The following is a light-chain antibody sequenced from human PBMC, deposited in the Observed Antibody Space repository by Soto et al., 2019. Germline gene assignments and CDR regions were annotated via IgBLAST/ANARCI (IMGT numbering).Light chain of an antibody. CDR1: QSVSSY. J-gene: IGKJ2*01. Sequence: EIVLTQSPATLSLSPGERATLSCGASQSVSSYLAWYQQKPGLAPRLLIYDASSRATGIPDRFSGSGSGTDFTLTISRLEPEDFAVYYCQQYGNSPYTFGQGTKLEIK. V-gene: IGKV3D-20*01. CDR3: QQYGNSPYT. CDR2: DAS.